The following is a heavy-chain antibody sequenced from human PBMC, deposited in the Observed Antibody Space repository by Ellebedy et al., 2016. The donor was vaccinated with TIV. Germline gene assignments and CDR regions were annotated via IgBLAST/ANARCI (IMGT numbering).Heavy chain of an antibody. CDR1: GFTFSSYG. V-gene: IGHV3-30*03. D-gene: IGHD3-22*01. Sequence: GESLKISXAASGFTFSSYGMHWVRQAPGKGLEWVAVISYDGSNKYYADSVKGRFTISRDNSKNALYLQMNSLRAEDTAVYYCARDTYYYDSSGYYLDWGQGTLVTVSS. J-gene: IGHJ4*02. CDR3: ARDTYYYDSSGYYLD. CDR2: ISYDGSNK.